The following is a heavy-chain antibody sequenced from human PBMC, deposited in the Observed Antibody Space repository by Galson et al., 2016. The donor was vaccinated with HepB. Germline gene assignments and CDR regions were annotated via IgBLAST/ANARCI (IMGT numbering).Heavy chain of an antibody. CDR1: GYTFDNYG. CDR3: ARDKVEWVGEGPLDV. Sequence: SVKVSCKASGYTFDNYGITWVRQAPGQGLEWMAWISGFSGNSNEAERFQGRLSMTTDKSTETVYMTLASLTSEDTAVYFCARDKVEWVGEGPLDVWGQGTLVIVSS. D-gene: IGHD3-10*01. V-gene: IGHV1-18*01. CDR2: ISGFSGNS. J-gene: IGHJ3*01.